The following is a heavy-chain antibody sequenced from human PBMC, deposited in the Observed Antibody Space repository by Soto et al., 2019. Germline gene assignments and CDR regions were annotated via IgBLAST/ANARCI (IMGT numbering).Heavy chain of an antibody. CDR1: GFTFDDYA. V-gene: IGHV3-9*01. CDR2: ISWNSGSI. J-gene: IGHJ3*02. CDR3: EKDHRTTGTTVFDI. Sequence: TWGSLRLSCAASGFTFDDYAMHWVRQAPGKGLEWVSGISWNSGSIGYADSVRGRFTISRDNAKNSLYLQMNSLRAEDTALYYCEKDHRTTGTTVFDIWGKGTMVTVSS. D-gene: IGHD1-1*01.